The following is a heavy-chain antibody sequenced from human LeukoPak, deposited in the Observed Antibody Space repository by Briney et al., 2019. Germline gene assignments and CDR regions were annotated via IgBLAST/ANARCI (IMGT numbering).Heavy chain of an antibody. CDR1: GFTFSSYW. J-gene: IGHJ4*02. CDR2: IKQDGSEK. Sequence: GGALRLSCAVSGFTFSSYWMNWVRQAPGKGLEWVANIKQDGSEKNYVDSVKGRFTISRDNAKSSLFLQMNDLRAEDTAVYYCAKGGRGNGEVYWGQGALVTVSS. D-gene: IGHD2-8*01. V-gene: IGHV3-7*01. CDR3: AKGGRGNGEVY.